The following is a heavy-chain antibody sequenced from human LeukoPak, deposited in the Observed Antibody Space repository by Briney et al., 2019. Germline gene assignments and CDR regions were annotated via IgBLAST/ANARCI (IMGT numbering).Heavy chain of an antibody. V-gene: IGHV3-23*01. CDR1: GFTFSRYG. CDR2: ISGSGDFT. Sequence: PGGSLRLSCAASGFTFSRYGMSWVRQAPGKGLEWVSAISGSGDFTYYADSVKGRFTISRDNSKNTLYLQMNSLRAEDTALYYCAKVPYGSGTRGGFDYWGQGTLVTVSS. CDR3: AKVPYGSGTRGGFDY. J-gene: IGHJ4*02. D-gene: IGHD3-10*01.